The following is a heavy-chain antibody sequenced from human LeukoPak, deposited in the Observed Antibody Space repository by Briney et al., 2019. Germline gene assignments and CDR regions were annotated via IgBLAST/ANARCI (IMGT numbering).Heavy chain of an antibody. CDR2: ISYSGST. V-gene: IGHV4-39*01. D-gene: IGHD1-26*01. CDR1: GGSISTSTYY. Sequence: SETLSLTCTVSGGSISTSTYYWGWIRQPPGKGLEWIGSISYSGSTYNNPSLRSRVTISVDTSKNQFSLKLSSVTAPDTAVYYCARRVYSGSYNWYFDLWGRGTLVTVSS. J-gene: IGHJ2*01. CDR3: ARRVYSGSYNWYFDL.